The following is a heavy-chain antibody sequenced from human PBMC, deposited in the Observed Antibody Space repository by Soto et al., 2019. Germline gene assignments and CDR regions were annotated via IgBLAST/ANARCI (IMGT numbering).Heavy chain of an antibody. D-gene: IGHD2-2*03. V-gene: IGHV3-30*18. J-gene: IGHJ6*02. CDR1: GFTFSSYG. CDR3: AKGLDIVLVPGAIGPYYYYGVDV. Sequence: QVQLVKSGGGVVQPGRSLRLSCAASGFTFSSYGMNWVRQAPGKGLEWVALISYDGITKYYADSVKGRFTISRDNSKNTQYLQMNSLRPEDTAVYYCAKGLDIVLVPGAIGPYYYYGVDVWGQGTTVTVSS. CDR2: ISYDGITK.